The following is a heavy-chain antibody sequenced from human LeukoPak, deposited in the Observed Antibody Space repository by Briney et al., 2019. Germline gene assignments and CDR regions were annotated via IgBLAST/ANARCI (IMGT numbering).Heavy chain of an antibody. V-gene: IGHV3-23*01. Sequence: PGGSLRLSCAASGFTFSSYAMSWVRQAPGKGLEWVSAISGSGGSTYYADSVKGRFTISRDNSKNTLYLQMNSLRAEDTAVYYCAKDRDYDILTGYSQFGPWGQGTLVTVSS. CDR2: ISGSGGST. J-gene: IGHJ5*02. CDR3: AKDRDYDILTGYSQFGP. CDR1: GFTFSSYA. D-gene: IGHD3-9*01.